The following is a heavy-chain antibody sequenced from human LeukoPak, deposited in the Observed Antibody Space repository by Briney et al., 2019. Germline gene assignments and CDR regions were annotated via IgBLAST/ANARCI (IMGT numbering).Heavy chain of an antibody. CDR3: ARGYYSLDV. J-gene: IGHJ6*02. V-gene: IGHV4-4*02. CDR2: IYYSGST. Sequence: PSETLSLTCAVSGGSISSSNWWSWVRQPPGKGLEWIGYIYYSGSTNYNPSLKSRVTISVDTSKNQFSLKLSSVTAADTAVYYCARGYYSLDVWGQGTTVTVSS. CDR1: GGSISSSNW.